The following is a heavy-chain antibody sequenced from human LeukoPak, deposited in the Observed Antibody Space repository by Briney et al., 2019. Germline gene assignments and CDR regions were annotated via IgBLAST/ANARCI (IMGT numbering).Heavy chain of an antibody. V-gene: IGHV1-8*01. J-gene: IGHJ4*02. CDR1: GYTFTSYD. Sequence: SSVKVSCKASGYTFTSYDINWVRQATGQGLEWMGWMNPNSGNTGYAQKFQGRVTMTRNTSISTAYMELSRLRSDDTAVYYCARRATRFRELLYYFDYWGQGTLVTVSS. CDR2: MNPNSGNT. CDR3: ARRATRFRELLYYFDY. D-gene: IGHD1-26*01.